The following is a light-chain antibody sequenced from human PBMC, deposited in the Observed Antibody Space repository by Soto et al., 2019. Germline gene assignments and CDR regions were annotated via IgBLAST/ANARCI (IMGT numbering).Light chain of an antibody. CDR3: QQYNNWPPA. CDR2: GAS. CDR1: QSVSSK. J-gene: IGKJ1*01. V-gene: IGKV3-15*01. Sequence: MVMTQSPATLSVSPGERATLSCRASQSVSSKLAWYQQKPGQAPRLLIYGASPTANGLPDRFSGSGSETEFSLTISTLQSEDFAVYYCQQYNNWPPAFGQGTKV.